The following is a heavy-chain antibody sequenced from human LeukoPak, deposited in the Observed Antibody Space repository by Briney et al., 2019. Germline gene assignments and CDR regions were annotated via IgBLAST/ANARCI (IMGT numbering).Heavy chain of an antibody. V-gene: IGHV4-59*01. Sequence: PSETLSLTCTVSGGSTTSYYWSWIRQPPGKGLEWIGYIYYNGNTNYRPSLNYNPSLESRVTISVDTSKNQLSLKLSSVTAADTAVYYCVRAGDPRRGTIIDYWGQGTLVTVSS. CDR3: VRAGDPRRGTIIDY. CDR2: IYYNGNT. D-gene: IGHD1-1*01. J-gene: IGHJ4*02. CDR1: GGSTTSYY.